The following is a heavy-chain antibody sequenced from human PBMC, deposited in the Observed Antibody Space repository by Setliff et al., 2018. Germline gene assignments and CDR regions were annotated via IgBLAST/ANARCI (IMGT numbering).Heavy chain of an antibody. CDR2: IYHNGST. CDR3: ARGLAAAGTRYFDY. CDR1: GGSISSGSYY. J-gene: IGHJ4*02. D-gene: IGHD6-13*01. V-gene: IGHV4-39*07. Sequence: SETLSLTCTVSGGSISSGSYYWSWVRQPPGKGLEWLGEIYHNGSTNYNPSLKSRVTISVDKSKNQFSLKLSSVTAADTAVYYCARGLAAAGTRYFDYWGQGTLVTVSS.